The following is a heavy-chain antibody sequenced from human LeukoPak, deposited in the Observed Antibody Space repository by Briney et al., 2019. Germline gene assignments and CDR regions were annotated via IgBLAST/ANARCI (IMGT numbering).Heavy chain of an antibody. Sequence: GGSLRLSCAASGFTFSTYGMSWVRQAPGKGLEWVSSIDSGGGSTYYADSVKGRFTISRGNSKNTLYLQMNSLRAEDTAIYYCASADGSGYRYYWGQGTLVTVSS. CDR2: IDSGGGST. D-gene: IGHD3-22*01. CDR3: ASADGSGYRYY. V-gene: IGHV3-23*01. CDR1: GFTFSTYG. J-gene: IGHJ4*02.